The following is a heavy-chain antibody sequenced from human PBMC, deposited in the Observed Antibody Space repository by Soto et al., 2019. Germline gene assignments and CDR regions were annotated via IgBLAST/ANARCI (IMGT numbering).Heavy chain of an antibody. D-gene: IGHD6-19*01. CDR1: GYTFTSYA. CDR3: ARTYSSGWYARYFDY. Sequence: ASVKVSCKAPGYTFTSYAMHWVRQAPGQRLEWMGWINAGNGNTKYSQKFQGRVTITRDTSASTAYMELSSLRSEDTAVYYCARTYSSGWYARYFDYWGQGTLVTVSS. CDR2: INAGNGNT. J-gene: IGHJ4*02. V-gene: IGHV1-3*01.